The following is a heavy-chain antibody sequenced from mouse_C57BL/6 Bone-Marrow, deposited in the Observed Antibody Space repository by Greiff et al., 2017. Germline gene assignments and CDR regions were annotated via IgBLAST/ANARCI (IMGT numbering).Heavy chain of an antibody. Sequence: EVKLVESGGGLVKPGGSLKLSCAASGFTFSDYGMNWVRQAPEKGLEWVAYISSGSSTIYYADTGKGRFTISRDNAKTILFLQMNSLRSDDTAMYYCATLGDYWCQGTSVTVSS. CDR2: ISSGSSTI. V-gene: IGHV5-17*01. CDR1: GFTFSDYG. CDR3: ATLGDY. J-gene: IGHJ4*01.